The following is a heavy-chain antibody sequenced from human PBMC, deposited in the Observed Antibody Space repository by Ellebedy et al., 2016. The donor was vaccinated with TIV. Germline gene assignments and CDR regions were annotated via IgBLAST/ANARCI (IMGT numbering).Heavy chain of an antibody. D-gene: IGHD4-23*01. CDR3: AKSGWPYGGTCDY. CDR2: ISGSGGST. CDR1: GFTFSSYS. V-gene: IGHV3-23*01. J-gene: IGHJ4*02. Sequence: GGSLRLXXAASGFTFSSYSMNWVRQAPGKGLEWVSAISGSGGSTYYADSVKGRFTISRDNSKNTLYLQMNSLRAEDTAVYYCAKSGWPYGGTCDYWGQGTLVTVSS.